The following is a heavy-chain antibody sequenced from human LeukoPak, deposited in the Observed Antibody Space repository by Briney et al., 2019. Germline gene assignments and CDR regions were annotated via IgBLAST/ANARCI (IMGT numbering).Heavy chain of an antibody. V-gene: IGHV4-39*01. CDR3: ARHLSDTPEDAFDI. CDR2: IYYSGST. CDR1: GGSISSSSYY. J-gene: IGHJ3*02. Sequence: PSETLSLTCTVSGGSISSSSYYWGWIRQPPGKGLEWIGTIYYSGSTYYNPSLKSRVTISVDTSKNQFSLKLSSVTAADTAVYYCARHLSDTPEDAFDIWGQGIMVTVS. D-gene: IGHD1-14*01.